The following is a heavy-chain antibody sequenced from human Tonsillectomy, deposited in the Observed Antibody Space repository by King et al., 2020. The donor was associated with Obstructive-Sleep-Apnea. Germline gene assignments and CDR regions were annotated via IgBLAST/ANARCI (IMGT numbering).Heavy chain of an antibody. V-gene: IGHV1-18*04. D-gene: IGHD6-13*01. CDR1: GYTFTSYG. J-gene: IGHJ4*02. CDR3: ARDRAFLAAAGIPVNY. CDR2: ISAYNGNT. Sequence: QLVQSGAEVKKPGASVKVSCKASGYTFTSYGISWVRQAPGQGLEWMGWISAYNGNTNYAQKHQGRVTMTTDTSTSTAYMELRSLRYDDTAVYYCARDRAFLAAAGIPVNYWGQGTLVTVSS.